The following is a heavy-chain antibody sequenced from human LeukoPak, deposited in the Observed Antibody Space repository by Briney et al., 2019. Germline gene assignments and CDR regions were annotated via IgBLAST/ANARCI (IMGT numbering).Heavy chain of an antibody. CDR1: GYIFSTYW. D-gene: IGHD3-9*01. Sequence: GESLKISCKGSGYIFSTYWIGWVCQMPGKGLEWMGVIYPRQSDAKYSPSFRGQVTISVDRSISTVYLQWNSLKASDSAMYYCGASPSATGAERYYWGQGTLVTVSS. V-gene: IGHV5-51*01. CDR2: IYPRQSDA. J-gene: IGHJ4*02. CDR3: GASPSATGAERYY.